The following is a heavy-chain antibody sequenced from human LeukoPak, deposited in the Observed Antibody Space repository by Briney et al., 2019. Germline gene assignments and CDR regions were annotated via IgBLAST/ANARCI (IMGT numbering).Heavy chain of an antibody. J-gene: IGHJ4*02. D-gene: IGHD6-13*01. CDR1: GGSISSYY. Sequence: KPSETLSLTCTVSGGSISSYYWSWIRQPPGKGLEWIGYIYYSGSTNYNPSLKSRVTISVDTSKNQFSLKLSSVTAADTAVYYCATNIAAAGTGPFGYWGQGTLVTVSS. CDR3: ATNIAAAGTGPFGY. CDR2: IYYSGST. V-gene: IGHV4-59*01.